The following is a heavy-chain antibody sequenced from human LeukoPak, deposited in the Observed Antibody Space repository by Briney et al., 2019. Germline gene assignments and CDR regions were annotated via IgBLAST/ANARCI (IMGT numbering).Heavy chain of an antibody. V-gene: IGHV4-34*01. CDR1: GGSFSGYY. CDR2: INHSGST. J-gene: IGHJ4*02. D-gene: IGHD3-3*01. Sequence: SETLSLTCAVYGGSFSGYYWRWIRQPPGKGLEWIGEINHSGSTNYNPSLKSRVTISVDTSKNQFSLKLSSVTAADTAVYYCARAPSAYYDFWSGLRYFDYWGQGTLVTVSS. CDR3: ARAPSAYYDFWSGLRYFDY.